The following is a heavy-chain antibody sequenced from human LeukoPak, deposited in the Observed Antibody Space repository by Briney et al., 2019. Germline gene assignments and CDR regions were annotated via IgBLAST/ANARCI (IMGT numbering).Heavy chain of an antibody. D-gene: IGHD5-12*01. CDR3: ARGRWLRYYFDY. CDR1: GGSISSYY. CDR2: IYYSGST. V-gene: IGHV4-59*12. J-gene: IGHJ4*02. Sequence: SETLSLTCTVSGGSISSYYWSWIRQPPGKGLEWIGYIYYSGSTNYNPSLKSRVTISVDTSKNQFSLKLSSVTAADTAVYYCARGRWLRYYFDYWGQGTLVTVSS.